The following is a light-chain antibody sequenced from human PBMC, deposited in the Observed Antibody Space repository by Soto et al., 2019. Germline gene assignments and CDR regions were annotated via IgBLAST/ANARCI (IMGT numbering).Light chain of an antibody. J-gene: IGKJ2*01. Sequence: EIVMTQCPATLSVSPGERATLSCRASQSISSSLAWYQQKPGQVPRLLIYGASTRATGIPGKFSGSGSGTEFTLTISSLQSEDFAVYYCQQYNNGPTYTFGQGTKLEIK. CDR1: QSISSS. CDR3: QQYNNGPTYT. CDR2: GAS. V-gene: IGKV3-15*01.